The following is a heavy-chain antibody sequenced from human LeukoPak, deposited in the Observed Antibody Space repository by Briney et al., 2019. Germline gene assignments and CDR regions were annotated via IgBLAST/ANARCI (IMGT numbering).Heavy chain of an antibody. CDR2: IRGKAYGGTT. CDR1: GFTFGDYA. D-gene: IGHD1-26*01. V-gene: IGHV3-49*04. Sequence: GSLRLSCTASGFTFGDYAMSWVRQTPGKGLEWVGLIRGKAYGGTTEYAASVKGRFTISRDDSKSIAYLQMNSLKAEDTAVYYCTRDASIGGAPFDYWGQGTLVTVSS. J-gene: IGHJ4*02. CDR3: TRDASIGGAPFDY.